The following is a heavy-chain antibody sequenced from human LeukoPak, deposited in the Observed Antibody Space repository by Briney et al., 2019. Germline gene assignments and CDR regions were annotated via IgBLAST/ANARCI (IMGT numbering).Heavy chain of an antibody. CDR2: IWYDGSNE. J-gene: IGHJ4*02. CDR1: GFTFSNYG. Sequence: PGRSLRLSCAASGFTFSNYGMHWVRQAPGKGLEWVAVIWYDGSNEYYADSVKGRFTISRDNSKNTVYVQMNSLRAEDTAVYYCGRDGKRGYDSYYVDNWGQGTLVTVSS. CDR3: GRDGKRGYDSYYVDN. D-gene: IGHD5-12*01. V-gene: IGHV3-33*01.